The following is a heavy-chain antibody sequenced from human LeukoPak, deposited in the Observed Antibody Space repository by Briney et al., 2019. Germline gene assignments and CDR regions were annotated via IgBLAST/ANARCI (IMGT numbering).Heavy chain of an antibody. CDR2: ISYDGSNK. CDR3: ARDRYGGNSGRFDY. Sequence: GRSLRLSCAASGFTFSSYAMHWVLQAPGRGLEWVAVISYDGSNKYYADSVKGRFTISRDNSKNTLYLQMNSLRAEDTAVYYCARDRYGGNSGRFDYWGQGTLVTVSS. CDR1: GFTFSSYA. J-gene: IGHJ4*02. D-gene: IGHD4-23*01. V-gene: IGHV3-30*04.